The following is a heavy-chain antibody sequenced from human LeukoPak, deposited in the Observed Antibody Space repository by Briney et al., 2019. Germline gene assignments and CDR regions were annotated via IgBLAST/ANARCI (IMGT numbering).Heavy chain of an antibody. D-gene: IGHD4-17*01. CDR2: ISGSGGST. J-gene: IGHJ4*02. Sequence: QAGGSLRLSCAASGFTFSSYAMSWVRQAPGKGLEWVSAISGSGGSTYYADSVKGRFTISRDNSKNTLYLQMNSLRAEGTAVYYCAKDYGDYVDFYYFNYWGQGTLVTVSS. V-gene: IGHV3-23*01. CDR1: GFTFSSYA. CDR3: AKDYGDYVDFYYFNY.